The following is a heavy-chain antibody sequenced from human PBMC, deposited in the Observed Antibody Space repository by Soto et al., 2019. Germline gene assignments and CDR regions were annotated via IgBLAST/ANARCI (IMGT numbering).Heavy chain of an antibody. CDR2: ISYDGSNK. Sequence: GGSLRLSCAASGFTFSSYGMHWVRRAPGKGLEWVAVISYDGSNKYYADSVKGRFTISRDNSKNTLYLQMNSLRAEDTAVYYCAKDSLEWGYGMDVWGQGTTVTVS. CDR1: GFTFSSYG. CDR3: AKDSLEWGYGMDV. V-gene: IGHV3-30*18. D-gene: IGHD3-3*01. J-gene: IGHJ6*02.